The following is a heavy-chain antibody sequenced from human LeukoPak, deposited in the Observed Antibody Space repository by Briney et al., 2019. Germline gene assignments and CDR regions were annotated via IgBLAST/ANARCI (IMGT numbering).Heavy chain of an antibody. V-gene: IGHV3-23*01. J-gene: IGHJ4*02. D-gene: IGHD1-14*01. CDR2: ISGSGGST. Sequence: PGGSLRLSCAASGFTFNSYAMSWVRQAPGKGLEWVSGISGSGGSTYYTDSVKGRFTISRDNSKNTLYLQMNSLRAEDTAVYYCARDPELTRWGQGTLVTVSS. CDR3: ARDPELTR. CDR1: GFTFNSYA.